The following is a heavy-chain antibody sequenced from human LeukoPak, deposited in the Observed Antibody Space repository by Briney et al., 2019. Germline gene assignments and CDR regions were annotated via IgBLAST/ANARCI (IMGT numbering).Heavy chain of an antibody. CDR1: GYSFTSYW. V-gene: IGHV5-51*01. D-gene: IGHD5-24*01. CDR2: IYPGDSDT. Sequence: GESLKISCKGSGYSFTSYWIGWVRQMPGKGLEWMGIIYPGDSDTRYSPSFQGQDTISADKSISIAYLQWSSLKASDTAMYYCAKTRDGFLSGAFDIWGQGTMLTVSS. CDR3: AKTRDGFLSGAFDI. J-gene: IGHJ3*02.